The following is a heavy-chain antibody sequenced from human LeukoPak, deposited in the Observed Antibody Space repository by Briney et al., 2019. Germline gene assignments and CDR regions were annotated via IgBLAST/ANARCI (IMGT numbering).Heavy chain of an antibody. CDR1: GGTFGSYA. D-gene: IGHD1-20*01. CDR3: ASGNNWNDEGPDY. V-gene: IGHV1-69*04. CDR2: IIPILGIA. Sequence: GASVKVSCKASGGTFGSYAISWVRQAPGQGPEWMGRIIPILGIANYAQKFQGRVTITADKSTSTAYMELSSLRSEDTAVYYCASGNNWNDEGPDYWGQGTLVTVSS. J-gene: IGHJ4*02.